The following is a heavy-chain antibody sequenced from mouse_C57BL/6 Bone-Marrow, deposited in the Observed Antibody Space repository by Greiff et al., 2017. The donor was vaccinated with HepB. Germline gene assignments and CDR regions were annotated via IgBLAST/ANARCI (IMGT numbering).Heavy chain of an antibody. CDR1: GFTFSSYA. V-gene: IGHV5-4*01. CDR3: ARRGYGSSYWYFDV. CDR2: ISDGGSYT. D-gene: IGHD1-1*01. J-gene: IGHJ1*03. Sequence: EVQRVESGGGLVKPGGSLKLSCAASGFTFSSYAMSWVRQTPEKRLEWVATISDGGSYTYYPDNVKGRFTISRDNAKNNLYLQMSHLKSEDTAMYYCARRGYGSSYWYFDVWGTGTTVTVSS.